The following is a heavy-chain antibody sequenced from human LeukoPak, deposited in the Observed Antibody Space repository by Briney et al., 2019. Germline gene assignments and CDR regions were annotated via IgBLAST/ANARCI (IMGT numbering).Heavy chain of an antibody. CDR1: GYTFTSYY. CDR2: INPSGGST. Sequence: ASVQVSCKASGYTFTSYYMHWLRPAPAQGLDWMGIINPSGGSTSYAQKFQGRVTMTRDMSTSTVYMELSSLGSEDTAVYYCARGGSYHVAYWGQGTLVTVSS. D-gene: IGHD1-26*01. V-gene: IGHV1-46*01. J-gene: IGHJ4*02. CDR3: ARGGSYHVAY.